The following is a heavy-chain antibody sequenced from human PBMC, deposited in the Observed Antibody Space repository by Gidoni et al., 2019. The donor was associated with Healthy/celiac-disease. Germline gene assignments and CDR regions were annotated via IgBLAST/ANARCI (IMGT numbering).Heavy chain of an antibody. CDR1: GFTFSSYS. J-gene: IGHJ3*02. V-gene: IGHV3-21*01. CDR2: ISSSRSYI. CDR3: AREHSSGDAFDI. D-gene: IGHD6-19*01. Sequence: EVQLVESGGGLVKPGGSLRLSCAASGFTFSSYSMHCVRQAPGKGLEWVSSISSSRSYIYYADSVKGRFTISRDNAKNSLYLQMNSLRAEDTAVYYCAREHSSGDAFDIWGQGTMVTVSS.